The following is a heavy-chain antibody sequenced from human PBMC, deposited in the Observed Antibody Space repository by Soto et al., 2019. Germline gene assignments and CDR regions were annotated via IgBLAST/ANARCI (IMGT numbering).Heavy chain of an antibody. CDR2: IKQDGSEK. D-gene: IGHD3-3*01. CDR3: ASCGGKDPFWSGYYARYNWFDP. V-gene: IGHV3-7*01. Sequence: GGSLRLSCAASGFTFSSYWMSWVRQAPGKGLEWVANIKQDGSEKYYVDSVKGRFTISRDNAKNSLYLQMNSLRAEDTAVYYCASCGGKDPFWSGYYARYNWFDPWGQGTLVTVSS. J-gene: IGHJ5*02. CDR1: GFTFSSYW.